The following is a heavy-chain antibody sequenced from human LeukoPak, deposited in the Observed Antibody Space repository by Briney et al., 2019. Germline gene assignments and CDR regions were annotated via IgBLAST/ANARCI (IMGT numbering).Heavy chain of an antibody. CDR3: AKDRIAIVPAAIDH. J-gene: IGHJ5*02. Sequence: GGSLRLSCAASGFILSNYRMNWVRQAPGKGLEWVSYISSSGNSREYADSVKGRFTISRDNARDSLHLQMNSLRAEDTAIYYCAKDRIAIVPAAIDHWGQGTLLTVSS. D-gene: IGHD2-2*01. V-gene: IGHV3-48*03. CDR2: ISSSGNSR. CDR1: GFILSNYR.